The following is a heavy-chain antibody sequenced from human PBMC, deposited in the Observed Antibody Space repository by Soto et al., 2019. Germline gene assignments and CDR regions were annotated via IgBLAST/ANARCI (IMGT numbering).Heavy chain of an antibody. J-gene: IGHJ4*02. V-gene: IGHV4-34*01. Sequence: PSETLSLTCAVYGGSFSGYYWSWVRQPPGKGLEWIGQINHSGSTNYNPSLKSRVTISVDTSKNQFSLKLSSVTAADTAVYYCARTSKFDSWGQGTLVTVS. D-gene: IGHD6-6*01. CDR3: ARTSKFDS. CDR2: INHSGST. CDR1: GGSFSGYY.